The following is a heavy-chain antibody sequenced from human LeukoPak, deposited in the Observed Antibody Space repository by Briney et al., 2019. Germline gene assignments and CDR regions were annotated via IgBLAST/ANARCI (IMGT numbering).Heavy chain of an antibody. CDR1: GFTFSSYA. J-gene: IGHJ4*02. V-gene: IGHV3-30*04. CDR3: ARGGGPFDY. CDR2: ISYDGSNK. Sequence: GGSLRLSCAASGFTFSSYAMHWVRQAPGKGLEWVAVISYDGSNKYYADSVKGRFTISRDNSKNTLYLQMNGLRAEDTAVYYCARGGGPFDYWGQGTLVTVSS.